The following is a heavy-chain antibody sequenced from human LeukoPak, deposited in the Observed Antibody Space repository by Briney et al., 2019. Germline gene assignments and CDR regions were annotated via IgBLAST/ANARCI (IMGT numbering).Heavy chain of an antibody. CDR1: GGSISSYY. Sequence: SETLSLTCTVSGGSISSYYWSWIRQPPGKGLEWIGYIYYSGSTNYNPSLKSRVTISVDTSKNQFSLKLSSVTAADTAVYYCARGHYDFWSGYYTWFDPWGQGTLVTVSS. V-gene: IGHV4-59*01. CDR3: ARGHYDFWSGYYTWFDP. CDR2: IYYSGST. J-gene: IGHJ5*02. D-gene: IGHD3-3*01.